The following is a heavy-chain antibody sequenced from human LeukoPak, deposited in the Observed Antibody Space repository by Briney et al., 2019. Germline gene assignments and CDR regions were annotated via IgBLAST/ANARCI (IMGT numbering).Heavy chain of an antibody. CDR3: TRDRSPFRTANDDY. V-gene: IGHV3-49*04. J-gene: IGHJ4*02. Sequence: QLGGSLRLSCTASGFTFGDYAMSWVRQAPGKGLEWVGFIRSKAYGGTTEYAASGKGRFTISRDDSKSISYLQMNSLKTEDTAVYYCTRDRSPFRTANDDYWGQGTLVTVSS. D-gene: IGHD5-18*01. CDR2: IRSKAYGGTT. CDR1: GFTFGDYA.